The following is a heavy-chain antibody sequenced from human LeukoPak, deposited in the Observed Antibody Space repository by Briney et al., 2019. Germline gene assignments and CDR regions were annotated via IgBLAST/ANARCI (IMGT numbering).Heavy chain of an antibody. J-gene: IGHJ4*02. CDR1: GFTFSSYS. CDR2: ISSSSSYI. V-gene: IGHV3-21*01. CDR3: ARDLWYSGYDPPY. D-gene: IGHD5-12*01. Sequence: GGSLRLSCAASGFTFSSYSMNWVRQAPGKGLEWVSSISSSSSYIYYADSVKGRFTISRDNAKNSLYLQMNSLRAEDTAVYYCARDLWYSGYDPPYWGQGTPVTVSS.